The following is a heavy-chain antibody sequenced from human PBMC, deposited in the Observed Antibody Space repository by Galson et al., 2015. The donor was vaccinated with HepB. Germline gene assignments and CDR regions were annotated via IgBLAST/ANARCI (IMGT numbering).Heavy chain of an antibody. J-gene: IGHJ4*02. CDR2: INTNTGNP. Sequence: SVKVSCKASGYTFTNYAINWVRQAPGQGLEWMGWINTNTGNPTYAQGFTGRFVFSLDTSVSTAYLQISGLKVEDTAVYYCARGGGGAAIGTIDFWGQGTLVTVSS. D-gene: IGHD6-13*01. V-gene: IGHV7-4-1*02. CDR1: GYTFTNYA. CDR3: ARGGGGAAIGTIDF.